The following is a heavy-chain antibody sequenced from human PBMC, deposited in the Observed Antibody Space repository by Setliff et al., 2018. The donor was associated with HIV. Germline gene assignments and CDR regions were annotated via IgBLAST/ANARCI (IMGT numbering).Heavy chain of an antibody. CDR3: ARGRYYREISDSLFDF. Sequence: PSETLSLTCSVSGGSIRSDGYYWNWIRQHPEKGLEWIGYIYNNGGTYYNPSLESRLMMSIDPSKNQFSLNLRSVTVADTAVYYCARGRYYREISDSLFDFWGQGTLVTVSS. V-gene: IGHV4-31*03. CDR2: IYNNGGT. D-gene: IGHD3-16*01. CDR1: GGSIRSDGYY. J-gene: IGHJ4*02.